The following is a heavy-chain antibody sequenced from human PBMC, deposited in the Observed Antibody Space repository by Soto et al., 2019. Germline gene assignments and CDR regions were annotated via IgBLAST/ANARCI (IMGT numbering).Heavy chain of an antibody. CDR3: AKTTDGWFSAFEI. V-gene: IGHV3-23*01. CDR2: ISGSGTTA. Sequence: LRLSCAASGFIFSVYAMSWVRQAPGKGLEWVSAISGSGTTAYYADSVKGRFTFSRDNSKKTMYLQMNSLRAEDTAVYYCAKTTDGWFSAFEIWGQGTMVTVSS. J-gene: IGHJ3*02. CDR1: GFIFSVYA. D-gene: IGHD6-19*01.